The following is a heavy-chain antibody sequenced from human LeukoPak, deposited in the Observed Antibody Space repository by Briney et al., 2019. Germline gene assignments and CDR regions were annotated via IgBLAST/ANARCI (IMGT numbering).Heavy chain of an antibody. CDR3: ARDVRGYCSTTSCSPYS. Sequence: GGSLRLSCAASGFTFSSYWMNWVRQAPGKGLEWVANIGQDGSEKYYVDSVKGRFIISRDNAKNSLFLQMNSLRVEDTAVYYCARDVRGYCSTTSCSPYSWGQGTLVTVSS. CDR1: GFTFSSYW. D-gene: IGHD2-2*01. CDR2: IGQDGSEK. J-gene: IGHJ4*02. V-gene: IGHV3-7*01.